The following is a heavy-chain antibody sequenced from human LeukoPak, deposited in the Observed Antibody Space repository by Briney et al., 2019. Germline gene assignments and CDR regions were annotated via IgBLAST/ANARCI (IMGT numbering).Heavy chain of an antibody. CDR3: ARSYDSLGFDY. CDR1: GYSFTTYW. Sequence: GESLKISCKASGYSFTTYWIGWVRQMPGEGLEWMGIIYPGDSDTRYSPSFQGQVTISADKSISTAYLQWSSLKASDTAMYYCARSYDSLGFDYWGQGTLVTVSS. V-gene: IGHV5-51*01. CDR2: IYPGDSDT. D-gene: IGHD3-9*01. J-gene: IGHJ4*02.